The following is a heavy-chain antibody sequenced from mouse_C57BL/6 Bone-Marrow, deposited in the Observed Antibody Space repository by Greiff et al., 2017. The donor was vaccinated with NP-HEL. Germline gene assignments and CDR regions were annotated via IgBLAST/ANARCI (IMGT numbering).Heavy chain of an antibody. CDR2: IYPRSGNT. J-gene: IGHJ2*01. Sequence: QVQLKESGAELARPGASVKLSCKASGYTFTSYGISWVKQRTGQGLEWIGEIYPRSGNTYYNEKFKGKATLTADKSSSTAYMELRSLTSEDSAVYFCARGYYYGSSLDYWGQGTTLTVSS. CDR3: ARGYYYGSSLDY. V-gene: IGHV1-81*01. CDR1: GYTFTSYG. D-gene: IGHD1-1*01.